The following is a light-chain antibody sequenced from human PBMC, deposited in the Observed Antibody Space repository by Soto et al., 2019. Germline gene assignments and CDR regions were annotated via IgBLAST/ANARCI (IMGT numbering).Light chain of an antibody. J-gene: IGKJ1*01. Sequence: EVVLTQSPDTLSLPTGERATLSCRASQSISSYLAWYQQKPGQAPRLLIYDASSRATGISDRFTGSGSGTDFTLTITTLEPEDFAVYYCQQYGSSPRTFGLGTKVDI. V-gene: IGKV3-20*01. CDR3: QQYGSSPRT. CDR2: DAS. CDR1: QSISSY.